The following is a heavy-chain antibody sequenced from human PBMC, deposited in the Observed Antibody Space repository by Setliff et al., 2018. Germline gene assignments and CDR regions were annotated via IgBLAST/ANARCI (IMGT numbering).Heavy chain of an antibody. D-gene: IGHD3-22*01. Sequence: PSETLSLTCTVSGDSISNYYWNWNRQPAGKGLEWIGRIYVPESTKYNPSLKSRVTLSIDTSKNQFSLKLSSATAADTAIYFCARAVDSSGYFPFWYFDLWGRGTLVTVSS. CDR2: IYVPEST. V-gene: IGHV4-4*07. J-gene: IGHJ2*01. CDR3: ARAVDSSGYFPFWYFDL. CDR1: GDSISNYY.